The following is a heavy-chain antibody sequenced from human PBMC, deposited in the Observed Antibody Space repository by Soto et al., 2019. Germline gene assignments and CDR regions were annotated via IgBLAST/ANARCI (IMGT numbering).Heavy chain of an antibody. D-gene: IGHD1-26*01. CDR1: GYSFTSYW. CDR3: ARRLIVGATEFDY. CDR2: IYPGDSDT. J-gene: IGHJ4*02. V-gene: IGHV5-51*01. Sequence: PGESLKISCQGSGYSFTSYWSGWVRQMPGKGLEWMGIIYPGDSDTRYSPSFQGQVTISADKSISTAYLQWSSLKASDTAMYYCARRLIVGATEFDYWGQGTLVTVSS.